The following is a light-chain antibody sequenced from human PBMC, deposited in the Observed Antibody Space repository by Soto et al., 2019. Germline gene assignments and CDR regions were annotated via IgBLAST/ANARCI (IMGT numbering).Light chain of an antibody. CDR1: QNVNNW. Sequence: DIQMTQSPSTLSASVGDRVTITCRASQNVNNWLAWYQQKPGTAPKLLIFDASSLERGVPSRFSGSGSRTDFTLTISSLQPEDFATYYCLQDYSYPRTFGQGTKVEVK. CDR3: LQDYSYPRT. V-gene: IGKV1-5*01. CDR2: DAS. J-gene: IGKJ1*01.